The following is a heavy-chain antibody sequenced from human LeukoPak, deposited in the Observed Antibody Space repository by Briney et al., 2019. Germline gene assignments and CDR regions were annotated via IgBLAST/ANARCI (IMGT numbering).Heavy chain of an antibody. Sequence: GGSLRLSCAASGFTFSSYAMSWVRQAPGKGLEWVSAISGSGGSTYYADSVKGRFTISRDNSKNTLYLQMNSLRAEDTAVYYCAKDMYYYDSSGYLSSFYYWGQGTLVTVSS. CDR2: ISGSGGST. D-gene: IGHD3-22*01. J-gene: IGHJ4*02. CDR1: GFTFSSYA. V-gene: IGHV3-23*01. CDR3: AKDMYYYDSSGYLSSFYY.